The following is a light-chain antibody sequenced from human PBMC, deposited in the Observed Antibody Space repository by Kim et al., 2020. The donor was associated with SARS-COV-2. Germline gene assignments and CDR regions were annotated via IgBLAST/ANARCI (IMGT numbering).Light chain of an antibody. Sequence: VALGQTVRITCQGDSLRSYYASWYQQKPERAPVLVSYGKNNRPSGIPDRGSGSSSGKTASLTITGAQAEDEADYYCNSRDSSGPVVFGGGTQLTVL. CDR2: GKN. J-gene: IGLJ2*01. CDR3: NSRDSSGPVV. V-gene: IGLV3-19*01. CDR1: SLRSYY.